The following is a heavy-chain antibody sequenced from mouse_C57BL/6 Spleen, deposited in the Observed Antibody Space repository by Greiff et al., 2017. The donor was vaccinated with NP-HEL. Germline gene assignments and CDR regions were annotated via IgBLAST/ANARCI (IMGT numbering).Heavy chain of an antibody. CDR1: GYTFTSYW. Sequence: VQLPPPWASLFPPGASVPVSCKASGYTFTSYWMHWVKQRPGQGLEWIGRIHPSDSDTNYNQKFKGKATLTVDKSSSTAYMQLSSLTSEDSAVYYCAISSDSSGYVAYWGQGTLVTVSA. CDR2: IHPSDSDT. J-gene: IGHJ3*01. D-gene: IGHD3-2*02. CDR3: AISSDSSGYVAY. V-gene: IGHV1-74*01.